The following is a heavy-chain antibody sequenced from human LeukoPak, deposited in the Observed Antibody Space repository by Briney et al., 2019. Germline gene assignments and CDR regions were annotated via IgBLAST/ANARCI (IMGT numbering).Heavy chain of an antibody. V-gene: IGHV1-69*02. CDR1: GGTFSSYT. J-gene: IGHJ5*02. Sequence: GSSVKVSCKASGGTFSSYTISWVRQAPGQGLEWMGRIIPILGIANYAQKFQGRVTITADKSTSTAYMELSSLRSEDTAVYYCARGRFTVTGVGCWFDPWGQGTLVTVSS. CDR2: IIPILGIA. D-gene: IGHD4-11*01. CDR3: ARGRFTVTGVGCWFDP.